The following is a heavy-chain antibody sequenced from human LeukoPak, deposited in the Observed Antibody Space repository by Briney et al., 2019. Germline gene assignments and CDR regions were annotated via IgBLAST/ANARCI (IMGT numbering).Heavy chain of an antibody. V-gene: IGHV3-64*01. J-gene: IGHJ4*02. Sequence: PGGSLRLSCAASGFTFSGYAMHWVRQAPGKGLEYVSAITNNGGNTYYANSVKGRFTISRDNSKNTLYLQMNSLRAEDTAVYYCARGPRRDGYNVNTGVNYWGQGTLVTVSS. D-gene: IGHD5-24*01. CDR2: ITNNGGNT. CDR3: ARGPRRDGYNVNTGVNY. CDR1: GFTFSGYA.